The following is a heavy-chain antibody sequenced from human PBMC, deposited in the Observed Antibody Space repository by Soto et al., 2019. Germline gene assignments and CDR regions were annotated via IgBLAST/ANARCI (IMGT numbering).Heavy chain of an antibody. CDR2: IYHSGST. CDR3: ARVYYYYGMDV. Sequence: SETLSLTCAVSGGSISSGGYSWSWIRQPPGKGLEWIGYIYHSGSTYYNPSLKSQVTISVDRSKNQFSLKLSSVTAADTAVYYCARVYYYYGMDVWGQGTTVTVSS. V-gene: IGHV4-30-2*01. J-gene: IGHJ6*02. CDR1: GGSISSGGYS.